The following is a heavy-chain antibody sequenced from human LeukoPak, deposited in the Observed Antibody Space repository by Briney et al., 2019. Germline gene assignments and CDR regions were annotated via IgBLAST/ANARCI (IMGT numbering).Heavy chain of an antibody. Sequence: PSETLSLTCAVSGGSISSGGYSWSWIRQPPGKGLEWIGYIYHSGSTYYNPSLKSRVTISVDRSKNQFSLKLSSVTAAYTAVYYCARSPINYDILTGQKYNWFDPWGQGTLVTVSS. D-gene: IGHD3-9*01. CDR3: ARSPINYDILTGQKYNWFDP. V-gene: IGHV4-30-2*01. J-gene: IGHJ5*02. CDR1: GGSISSGGYS. CDR2: IYHSGST.